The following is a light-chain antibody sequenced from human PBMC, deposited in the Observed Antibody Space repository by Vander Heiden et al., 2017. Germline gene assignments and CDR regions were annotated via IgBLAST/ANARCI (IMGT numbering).Light chain of an antibody. V-gene: IGLV2-14*01. J-gene: IGLJ1*01. Sequence: QSPLTQPASVSGSPGQSITLSCTGTSSDVGAYNYVSWYQQYPDKAPKLMIYEVTNRPSGVSDRFSGSKSGNTASLTISRLQAEDEADYYCTSFTSYSIPYVFGTGTKVTVL. CDR1: SSDVGAYNY. CDR2: EVT. CDR3: TSFTSYSIPYV.